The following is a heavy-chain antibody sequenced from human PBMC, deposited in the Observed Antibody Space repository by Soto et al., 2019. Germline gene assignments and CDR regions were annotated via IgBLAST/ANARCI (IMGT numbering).Heavy chain of an antibody. Sequence: QVQLQQWGAGLLKPSETLSLTCAVYGGSFSGYYWSWIRQPPGKGLERIGEINHSGSTNYNPSLKSRVTISVDTSKNQFSLKLSSVTAADTAVYYCARGVAPLEFEMYYFDYWGQGTLVTVSS. CDR2: INHSGST. V-gene: IGHV4-34*01. D-gene: IGHD3-3*01. CDR3: ARGVAPLEFEMYYFDY. J-gene: IGHJ4*02. CDR1: GGSFSGYY.